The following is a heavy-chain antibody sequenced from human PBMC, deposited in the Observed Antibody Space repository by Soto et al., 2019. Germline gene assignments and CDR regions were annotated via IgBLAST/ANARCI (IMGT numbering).Heavy chain of an antibody. D-gene: IGHD3-10*01. CDR3: AGTYGSADY. CDR2: ISSSGSFV. J-gene: IGHJ4*02. CDR1: GFSLTDYY. Sequence: EVQLVESGGGLVEPGGSLGLSCAASGFSLTDYYMNWVRQAPGKGLEWVSSISSSGSFVSYADSVKGRFSISRDNAKNLLFLQMNSLRAEDTAAYYCAGTYGSADYWGQGTLVTVSS. V-gene: IGHV3-21*02.